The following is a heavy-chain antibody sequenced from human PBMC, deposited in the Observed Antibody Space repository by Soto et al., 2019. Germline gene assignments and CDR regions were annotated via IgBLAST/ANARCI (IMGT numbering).Heavy chain of an antibody. CDR2: IYYSGST. CDR3: ASGVYCSSTSCYIEGSGLRR. J-gene: IGHJ4*02. V-gene: IGHV4-59*01. D-gene: IGHD2-2*02. CDR1: GGSISSYY. Sequence: QVQLQESGPGLVKPSETLSLTCTVSGGSISSYYWSWIRQPPGKGLEWIGYIYYSGSTNYNPSLKSRVTISVDTSKNQFSLKLSSVTAADTAVYYCASGVYCSSTSCYIEGSGLRRWGQGTLVTVSS.